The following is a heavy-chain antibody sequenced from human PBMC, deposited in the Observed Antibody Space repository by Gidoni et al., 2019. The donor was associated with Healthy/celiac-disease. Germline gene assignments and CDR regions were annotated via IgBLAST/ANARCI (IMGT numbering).Heavy chain of an antibody. D-gene: IGHD2-2*02. J-gene: IGHJ5*02. CDR2: ISYDGSNK. CDR3: ARGGHCSSTSCYTHDDPLGP. Sequence: QVQLVESGGGGVQPGRSLRLSCAASGFTLSSYAMHWVRQAPGKGLERVAVISYDGSNKYYADSVKGRFTISRDNSKNTLYLQMNSLRAEDTALYYCARGGHCSSTSCYTHDDPLGPWGQGTLVTVSS. CDR1: GFTLSSYA. V-gene: IGHV3-30-3*01.